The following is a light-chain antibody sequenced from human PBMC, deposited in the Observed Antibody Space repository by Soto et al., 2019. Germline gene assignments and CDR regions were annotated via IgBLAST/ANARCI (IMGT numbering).Light chain of an antibody. CDR2: SAS. CDR1: QDINKF. V-gene: IGKV1-9*01. Sequence: IQLTQSPSSLSASVGDRVTVTCRASQDINKFLAWFQQKPGKAPNLLIFSASTLQSAVPSRFSGGGSGTDFTITIDSLQPEDFATYYCQQLKTYPYTFGQGTKLEIK. CDR3: QQLKTYPYT. J-gene: IGKJ2*01.